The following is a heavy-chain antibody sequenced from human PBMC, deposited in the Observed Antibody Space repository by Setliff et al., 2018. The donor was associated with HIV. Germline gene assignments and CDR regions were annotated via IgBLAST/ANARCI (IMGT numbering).Heavy chain of an antibody. V-gene: IGHV4-30-4*08. Sequence: SETLSLTCAVYGGSFSGYYWSWIRQPPGKGLEWIGYIYYSGSTYYNPSLKSRVTISVDTSKNQFSLKLSSVTAADTAVYYCARTSHDYGDYSFDYWGQGTLVTVSS. J-gene: IGHJ4*02. CDR2: IYYSGST. D-gene: IGHD4-17*01. CDR3: ARTSHDYGDYSFDY. CDR1: GGSFSGYY.